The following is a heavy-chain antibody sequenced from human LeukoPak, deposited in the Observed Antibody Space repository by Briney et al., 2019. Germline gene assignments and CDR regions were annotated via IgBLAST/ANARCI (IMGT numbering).Heavy chain of an antibody. CDR2: IYYSGST. D-gene: IGHD3-22*01. CDR3: ARRRDSSGYVDY. Sequence: PSGTLSLTCAVSGGSISSTHWWNWVRQPPGKGLEWIGYIYYSGSTNYNPSLKSRVTISVDTSKNQFSLKLSSVTAADTAVYYCARRRDSSGYVDYWGQGTLVTVSS. J-gene: IGHJ4*02. V-gene: IGHV4-4*02. CDR1: GGSISSTHW.